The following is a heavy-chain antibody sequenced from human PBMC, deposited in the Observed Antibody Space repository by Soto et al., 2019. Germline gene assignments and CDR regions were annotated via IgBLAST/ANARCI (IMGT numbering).Heavy chain of an antibody. J-gene: IGHJ4*02. CDR2: ISGSSGHT. Sequence: LESGGGLVQPGGSLRLSCSASGFTFSTYAMTWVRQAPGKGLQWVSKISGSSGHTYYADSVNGRFTISRDNSKNTLYLQLNSLRAEDTAIYYCARGDYSYEFGGQGTLVTVSS. V-gene: IGHV3-23*01. D-gene: IGHD5-18*01. CDR3: ARGDYSYEF. CDR1: GFTFSTYA.